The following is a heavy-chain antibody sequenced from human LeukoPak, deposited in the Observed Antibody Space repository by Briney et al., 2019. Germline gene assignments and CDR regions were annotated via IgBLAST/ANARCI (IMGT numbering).Heavy chain of an antibody. D-gene: IGHD1-26*01. Sequence: GESLKISCKGSGYTFTSYWIAWVRQRPGKGLEWMEIIYPGDSDTRYSPSFQGQVTISADKSIGTAYLQLSGLKASDTAMYYCARHGSGDHFYHYGMDVWGQGTTVTVSS. CDR2: IYPGDSDT. CDR1: GYTFTSYW. V-gene: IGHV5-51*01. CDR3: ARHGSGDHFYHYGMDV. J-gene: IGHJ6*02.